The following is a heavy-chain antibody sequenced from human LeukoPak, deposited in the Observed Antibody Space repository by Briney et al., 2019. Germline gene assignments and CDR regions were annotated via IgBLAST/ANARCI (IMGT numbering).Heavy chain of an antibody. J-gene: IGHJ4*02. Sequence: QSGGSLRLSCAASGFTFSSYGMSWVRQAPGKGLEWVSAISGSGGSTYYADSVKGRFTISRDNSKNTLYLQMNSLRAEDTAVYYCAKEGSLYCSSTSCYGAIDYWGQGTLVTVSS. CDR3: AKEGSLYCSSTSCYGAIDY. CDR1: GFTFSSYG. V-gene: IGHV3-23*01. CDR2: ISGSGGST. D-gene: IGHD2-2*01.